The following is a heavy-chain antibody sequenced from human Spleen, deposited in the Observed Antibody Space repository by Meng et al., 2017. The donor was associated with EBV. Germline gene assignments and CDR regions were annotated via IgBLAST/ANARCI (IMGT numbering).Heavy chain of an antibody. CDR1: GYTFSSHG. D-gene: IGHD4-17*01. CDR2: ISTYNGNT. V-gene: IGHV1-18*01. J-gene: IGHJ4*02. Sequence: QVERVQSGPEGKKPGASVKVCCKASGYTFSSHGIRWVRQAPGQGLEWMAWISTYNGNTNYAQKLQGRVNLTTDTSTSTVHMELRSLRSDDTAVYYCARNYGDSASDYWGQGTLVTVSS. CDR3: ARNYGDSASDY.